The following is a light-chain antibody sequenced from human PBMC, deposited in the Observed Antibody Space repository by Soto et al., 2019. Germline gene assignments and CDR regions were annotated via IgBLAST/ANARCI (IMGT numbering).Light chain of an antibody. CDR3: SSYTSNSSV. CDR2: NVF. V-gene: IGLV2-14*01. CDR1: SSDVGGYNF. J-gene: IGLJ1*01. Sequence: QSVLTQPASVSGSPGQSITISCTGTSSDVGGYNFVSWYQRHPGKAPKLIIYNVFNRPSRVSNRFSGSKSGNTASLTISGLQAEDDADYYCSSYTSNSSVFGTGTKVTVL.